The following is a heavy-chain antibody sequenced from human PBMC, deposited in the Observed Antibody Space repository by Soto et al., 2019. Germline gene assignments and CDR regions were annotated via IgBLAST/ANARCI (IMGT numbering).Heavy chain of an antibody. Sequence: GASVKVSCKASGGTFSSYAISWVRQAPGQGLEWMGGIIPIFGTANYAQKFQGRVTITADESTSTAYMELSSLRSEDTAVYYCARDEVVKTPYYYYGMDVWGQGTTVTVSS. CDR2: IIPIFGTA. CDR3: ARDEVVKTPYYYYGMDV. D-gene: IGHD3-22*01. J-gene: IGHJ6*02. V-gene: IGHV1-69*13. CDR1: GGTFSSYA.